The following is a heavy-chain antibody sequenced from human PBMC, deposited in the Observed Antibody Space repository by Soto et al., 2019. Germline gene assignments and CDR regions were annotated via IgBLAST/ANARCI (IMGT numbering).Heavy chain of an antibody. Sequence: QAQLVQSGAEVKKPGASVKVSCKASGYTFTSYGISWVRQAPGQGLEWMGWISADKGNTNYAQKLLGRVTMTTDSSTSPAYMALSSLRSDDTAVYYCARAAVVTGYFDLWGRGTLVTVSS. CDR3: ARAAVVTGYFDL. CDR1: GYTFTSYG. J-gene: IGHJ2*01. V-gene: IGHV1-18*01. D-gene: IGHD2-15*01. CDR2: ISADKGNT.